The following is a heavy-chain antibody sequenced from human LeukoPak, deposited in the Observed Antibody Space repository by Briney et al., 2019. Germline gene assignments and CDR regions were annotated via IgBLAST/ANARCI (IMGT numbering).Heavy chain of an antibody. V-gene: IGHV1-24*01. CDR1: GYTLTELS. CDR2: FDPEDGET. CDR3: ARSGYCSSTSCYGNYYYYGMDV. J-gene: IGHJ6*02. Sequence: ASVKVSCKVSGYTLTELSMHWVRQAPGQGLERMGGFDPEDGETIYAQKFQGRVTMTEDTSTDTAYMELSSLRSEDTAVYYCARSGYCSSTSCYGNYYYYGMDVWGQGTTVTVSS. D-gene: IGHD2-2*01.